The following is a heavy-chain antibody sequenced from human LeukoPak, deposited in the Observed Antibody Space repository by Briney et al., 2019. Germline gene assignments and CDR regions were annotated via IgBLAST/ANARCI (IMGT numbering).Heavy chain of an antibody. CDR1: GFTFNNYW. V-gene: IGHV3-74*01. Sequence: PGGSLRLSGAGSGFTFNNYWIHWVRQAPGKGLVWVSRISPDGTNTIYADSVKGRFTISRDNAKNTLYLQMNSLRAEDTAVYYCARPPSPYYYYGMDVWGQGTTVTVSS. CDR3: ARPPSPYYYYGMDV. CDR2: ISPDGTNT. J-gene: IGHJ6*02.